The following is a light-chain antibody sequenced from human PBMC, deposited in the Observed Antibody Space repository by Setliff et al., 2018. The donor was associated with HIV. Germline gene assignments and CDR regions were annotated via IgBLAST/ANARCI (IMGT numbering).Light chain of an antibody. CDR1: SSDVGSYNL. J-gene: IGLJ3*02. Sequence: QSALTQPASVSGSPGQSITISCTGSSSDVGSYNLVSWYQQHPRKAPKLMIYEVSKWSSGVSIRFSGSKSGNTASLTISGLQAEDEADYYCCSYAGSSTFVFGGGTKVTVL. V-gene: IGLV2-23*02. CDR3: CSYAGSSTFV. CDR2: EVS.